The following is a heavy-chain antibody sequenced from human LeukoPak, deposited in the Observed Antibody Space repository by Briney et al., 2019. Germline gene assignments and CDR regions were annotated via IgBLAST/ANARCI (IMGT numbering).Heavy chain of an antibody. J-gene: IGHJ5*02. D-gene: IGHD2-2*01. CDR3: ARDLGSCSSTSCQTDWFHP. CDR2: INTDGSGT. V-gene: IGHV3-74*01. CDR1: GFTLSTYW. Sequence: PGGSLRLSCAASGFTLSTYWMHWVRQAPGKGLVWVSHINTDGSGTSYADSVKGRFIISRDNARNTLYLQMNSLRAEDTAVYYCARDLGSCSSTSCQTDWFHPWGQGTQVTVSS.